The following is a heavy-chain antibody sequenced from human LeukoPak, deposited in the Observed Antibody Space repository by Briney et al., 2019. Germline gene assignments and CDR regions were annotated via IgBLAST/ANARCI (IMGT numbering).Heavy chain of an antibody. CDR2: VNPNSGVT. D-gene: IGHD1-26*01. Sequence: GASLNLSSKASGYTFTDYYTHWVRQVPGQGREWMGRVNPNSGVTDYTQKFQGRVTMTGDTSISTAYIELSSLPSDHPAVYLRARSRGGSYFIYWGQGTLVTVSS. V-gene: IGHV1-2*06. CDR1: GYTFTDYY. J-gene: IGHJ4*02. CDR3: ARSRGGSYFIY.